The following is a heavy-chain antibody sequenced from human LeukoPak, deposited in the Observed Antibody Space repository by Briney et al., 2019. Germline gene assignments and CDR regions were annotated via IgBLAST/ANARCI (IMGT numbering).Heavy chain of an antibody. Sequence: GGSLRLSCAAAGFTFSSYWMSWVRQAPGKGLEWVANIKQDGSEKYYVDSVKGRFTISRDNAKNSLYLQMNSLRAEDTAVYYCAREADNAYFDYWGQGTLVTVSS. D-gene: IGHD2-15*01. CDR1: GFTFSSYW. V-gene: IGHV3-7*01. J-gene: IGHJ4*02. CDR3: AREADNAYFDY. CDR2: IKQDGSEK.